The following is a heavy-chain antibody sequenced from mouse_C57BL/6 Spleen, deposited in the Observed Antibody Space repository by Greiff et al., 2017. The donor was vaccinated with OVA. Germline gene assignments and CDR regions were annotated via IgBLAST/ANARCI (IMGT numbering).Heavy chain of an antibody. Sequence: EVKLQESGEGLVKPGGSLKLSCAASGFTFSSYAMSWVRQTPEKRLEWVAYISSGGDYIYYADTVKGRFTISRDNARNTLYLQMSSLKSEDTAMYYCTREGGGDYYAMDYWGQGTSVTVSS. CDR1: GFTFSSYA. V-gene: IGHV5-9-1*02. J-gene: IGHJ4*01. CDR2: ISSGGDYI. CDR3: TREGGGDYYAMDY.